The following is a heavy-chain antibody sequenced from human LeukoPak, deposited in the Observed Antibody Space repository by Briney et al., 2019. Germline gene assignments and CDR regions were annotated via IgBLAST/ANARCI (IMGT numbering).Heavy chain of an antibody. Sequence: GGSLRLSCAASGFTFSSYAMSWVRQAPGKGLEWVSAISGGGGSTYYADSVKGRFTISRDNSKNSLYLQMNSLRAEDTAVYYCAKDQMRWLRLPRSDYWGQGTLVTVSS. D-gene: IGHD5-24*01. CDR1: GFTFSSYA. V-gene: IGHV3-23*01. J-gene: IGHJ4*02. CDR3: AKDQMRWLRLPRSDY. CDR2: ISGGGGST.